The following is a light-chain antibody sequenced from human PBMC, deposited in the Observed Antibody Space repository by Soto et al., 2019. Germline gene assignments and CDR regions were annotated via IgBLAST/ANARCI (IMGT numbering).Light chain of an antibody. CDR1: QSIGTW. Sequence: DIQVTQSPSTLSASVGDRVTITCGASQSIGTWLAWYQQKPGKAPKLLIFDASTLESGVPSRFSGSGSGTDFTLTISSLQPDDFATYYCQQYSDSSGAFGQGTRLEIK. CDR3: QQYSDSSGA. J-gene: IGKJ5*01. V-gene: IGKV1-5*01. CDR2: DAS.